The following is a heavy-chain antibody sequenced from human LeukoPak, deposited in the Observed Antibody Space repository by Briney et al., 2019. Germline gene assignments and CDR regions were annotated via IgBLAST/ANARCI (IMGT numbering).Heavy chain of an antibody. CDR1: GFTFSTYW. Sequence: PAGSLRLSCVASGFTFSTYWMSWVRQAPGKGLEWVANINPDGSEKNYVDSVKGRFIISRDNAKNSLSLQMNSLRAEDTAVYYCTRDWTDTAVGLFDYWGQGTLVTVSS. D-gene: IGHD5-18*01. V-gene: IGHV3-7*01. CDR2: INPDGSEK. J-gene: IGHJ4*02. CDR3: TRDWTDTAVGLFDY.